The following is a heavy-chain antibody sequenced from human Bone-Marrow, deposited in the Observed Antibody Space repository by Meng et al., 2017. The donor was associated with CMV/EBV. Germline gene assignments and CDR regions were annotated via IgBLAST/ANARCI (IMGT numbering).Heavy chain of an antibody. J-gene: IGHJ3*02. Sequence: SLKISCAASGFTVEHYAMHWVRQAPGKGLEWVSGISWNSGNIGYGDSVKGRFTISRDNAKNSLYLQMNSLRAEDTALYYCAKDRGEYGDYDAFDIWGQGTMVTVSS. CDR1: GFTVEHYA. D-gene: IGHD4-17*01. V-gene: IGHV3-9*01. CDR3: AKDRGEYGDYDAFDI. CDR2: ISWNSGNI.